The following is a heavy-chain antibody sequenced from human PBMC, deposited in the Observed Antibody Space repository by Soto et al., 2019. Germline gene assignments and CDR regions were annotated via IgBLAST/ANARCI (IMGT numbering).Heavy chain of an antibody. Sequence: QVRLVESGGGVVQPGGSLRLSCAASGLTFSSFAMQWVRQAPGKGLEWVAVITSDGTKEYYADSVRGRFTISRDNSGNTVYLHMNSLGGDDTAVYYCAKAPWNLAHTHYFDFWGQGTLVTVSS. J-gene: IGHJ4*02. V-gene: IGHV3-30-3*01. CDR2: ITSDGTKE. D-gene: IGHD1-1*01. CDR1: GLTFSSFA. CDR3: AKAPWNLAHTHYFDF.